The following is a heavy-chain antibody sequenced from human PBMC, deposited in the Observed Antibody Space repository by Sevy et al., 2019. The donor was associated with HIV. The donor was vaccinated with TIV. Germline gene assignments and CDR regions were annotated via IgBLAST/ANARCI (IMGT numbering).Heavy chain of an antibody. CDR1: GDSIRRSDDY. Sequence: SETLSLTCTVSGDSIRRSDDYWGWIRQPPEKGLEWIGSVYSSESSYSNPSFKSRVTMSIDTSRNLFSLKLTSVTAADTALYYCARSPIAASGAKFDTWGPGTLVTVSS. J-gene: IGHJ5*02. V-gene: IGHV4-39*01. CDR3: ARSPIAASGAKFDT. D-gene: IGHD3-16*01. CDR2: VYSSESS.